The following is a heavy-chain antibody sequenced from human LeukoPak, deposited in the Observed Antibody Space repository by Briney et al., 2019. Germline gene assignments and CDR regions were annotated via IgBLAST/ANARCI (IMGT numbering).Heavy chain of an antibody. V-gene: IGHV3-23*01. Sequence: GGSLRLSCAASGFTFSHYAMSWVRRAQGKGLEWFSGIRGSGGNTYYADSVKGRFTISRDNSKNTLYLQMNSLRAEDTAVYYCAKDGYSSSWYYFDYWGQGTLVTVSS. CDR3: AKDGYSSSWYYFDY. CDR1: GFTFSHYA. J-gene: IGHJ4*02. D-gene: IGHD6-13*01. CDR2: IRGSGGNT.